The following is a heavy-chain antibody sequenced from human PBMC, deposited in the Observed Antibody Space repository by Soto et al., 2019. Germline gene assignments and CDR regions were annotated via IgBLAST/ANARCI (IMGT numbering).Heavy chain of an antibody. D-gene: IGHD3-10*01. V-gene: IGHV2-5*01. CDR2: IYWNGIE. J-gene: IGHJ4*02. CDR3: AHGDPLDFHY. Sequence: QITLEESGPAVVKPTQTLTLTCTFSGFSLSNSGESVGWIRQPPGKALEWLGLIYWNGIERYNPSLKRRLSITKDTPKNHVLLTVTNMDPVDTATYFCAHGDPLDFHYWGQGTLVTVSP. CDR1: GFSLSNSGES.